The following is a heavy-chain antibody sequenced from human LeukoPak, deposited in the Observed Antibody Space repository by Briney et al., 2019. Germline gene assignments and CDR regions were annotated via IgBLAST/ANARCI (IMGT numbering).Heavy chain of an antibody. CDR3: VKDPAVAGTRYFDY. Sequence: GGSLRLSCSASGFTFSSYAMHWVRQAPGKGLEYVSAIINNGGSTYYPDSVKGRFTISRDNSKNTLYLQMSSLRAEDTAVYYCVKDPAVAGTRYFDYWGQGTLVTVSS. CDR1: GFTFSSYA. CDR2: IINNGGST. J-gene: IGHJ4*02. V-gene: IGHV3-64D*09. D-gene: IGHD6-19*01.